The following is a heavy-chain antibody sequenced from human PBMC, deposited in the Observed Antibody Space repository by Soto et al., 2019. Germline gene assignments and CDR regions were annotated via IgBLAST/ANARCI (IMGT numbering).Heavy chain of an antibody. D-gene: IGHD3-10*01. Sequence: GGSLRLSCAASGFTFSSYSTNWVRQAPGKGLEWVSSISSSSSYIYYADSVKGRFTISRDNAKNSLYLQMNSLRAEDTAVYYCAIQFMVRGVISDYWGQGTLVTVSS. V-gene: IGHV3-21*01. CDR1: GFTFSSYS. CDR2: ISSSSSYI. J-gene: IGHJ4*02. CDR3: AIQFMVRGVISDY.